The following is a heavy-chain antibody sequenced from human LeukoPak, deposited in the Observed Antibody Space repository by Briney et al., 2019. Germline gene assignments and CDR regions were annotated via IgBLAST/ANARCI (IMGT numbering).Heavy chain of an antibody. J-gene: IGHJ4*02. Sequence: SETLSLTCAVYGGSFSGYYWSWIRQPPGKGLEWIGEINHSGGTNYNPSLKSRVTISVDTSKNQFSLKLSSVTAADTAVYYCARGRLAAYFDYWGQGTLVTVSS. CDR2: INHSGGT. CDR3: ARGRLAAYFDY. V-gene: IGHV4-34*01. D-gene: IGHD6-13*01. CDR1: GGSFSGYY.